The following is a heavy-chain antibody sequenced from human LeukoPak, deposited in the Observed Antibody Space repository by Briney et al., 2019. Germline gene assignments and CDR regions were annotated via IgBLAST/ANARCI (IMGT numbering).Heavy chain of an antibody. CDR3: ASAIRYFDWLVDY. D-gene: IGHD3-9*01. CDR1: GFTFSSYC. J-gene: IGHJ4*02. Sequence: GSLRLSCAASGFTFSSYCMPWVRQAPGKGLEWVSRIISDGSSTSYADAVKGRFTISRDNAKNSLYLQMNSLRAEDTAVYYCASAIRYFDWLVDYWGQGTLVIVSS. V-gene: IGHV3-74*01. CDR2: IISDGSST.